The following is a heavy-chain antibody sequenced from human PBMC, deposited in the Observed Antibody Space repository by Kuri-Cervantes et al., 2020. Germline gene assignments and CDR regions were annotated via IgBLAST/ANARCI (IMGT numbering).Heavy chain of an antibody. CDR1: GYTFTSYG. Sequence: ASVKVSCKASGYTFTSYGISWVRQAPGQGLEWMGWISAYNGNTNYAQKLQGRVTMTTDTSTSTAYMELKSLKTEDTAVYYSYGDSSGYYAVPPPTIDYWGQGTLVTVSS. V-gene: IGHV1-18*01. J-gene: IGHJ4*02. D-gene: IGHD3-22*01. CDR3: YGDSSGYYAVPPPTIDY. CDR2: ISAYNGNT.